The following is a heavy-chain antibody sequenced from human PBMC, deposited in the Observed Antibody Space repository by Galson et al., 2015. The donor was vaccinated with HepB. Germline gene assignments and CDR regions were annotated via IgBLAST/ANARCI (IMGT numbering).Heavy chain of an antibody. CDR1: GYTFTSYG. J-gene: IGHJ4*02. Sequence: SVKVSCKASGYTFTSYGITWVRQAPGQGLEWMGWISAYNANTNYAQKFQGRVTMTTNTSTSTAYMELRSLRSDDTAVYYCARDLLRYFDWLLSTNDKFDYWGQGTLVTVSS. D-gene: IGHD3-9*01. CDR2: ISAYNANT. CDR3: ARDLLRYFDWLLSTNDKFDY. V-gene: IGHV1-18*01.